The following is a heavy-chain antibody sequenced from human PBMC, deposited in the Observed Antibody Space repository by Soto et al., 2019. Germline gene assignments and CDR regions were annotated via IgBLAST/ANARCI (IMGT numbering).Heavy chain of an antibody. V-gene: IGHV3-23*01. J-gene: IGHJ5*02. D-gene: IGHD1-26*01. CDR2: ISGSGGST. CDR1: GFTFSSYA. CDR3: AKATRRAPQYNWFDP. Sequence: GGSLRLSCAASGFTFSSYAMSWVRQAPGKGLEWVSAISGSGGSTYYADSVKGRFTISRDNSKNTLYLQMNSLRAEDTAVYYCAKATRRAPQYNWFDPWGQGTLVTVSS.